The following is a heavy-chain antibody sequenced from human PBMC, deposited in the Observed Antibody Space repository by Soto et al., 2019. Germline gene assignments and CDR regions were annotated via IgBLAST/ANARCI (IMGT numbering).Heavy chain of an antibody. Sequence: GGSLRLSCAASGFTFSSYGMHWVRQAPGKGLEWVAVIWYDGSNKYYADSVKGRFTISRDNSKNTLYLQMNSLRAEDTAVYYCAREGRGVGATYDYWGQGTLVTVSS. D-gene: IGHD1-26*01. CDR3: AREGRGVGATYDY. V-gene: IGHV3-33*01. J-gene: IGHJ4*02. CDR2: IWYDGSNK. CDR1: GFTFSSYG.